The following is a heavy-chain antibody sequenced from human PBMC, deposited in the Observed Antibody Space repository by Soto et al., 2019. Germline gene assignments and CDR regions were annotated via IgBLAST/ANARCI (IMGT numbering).Heavy chain of an antibody. Sequence: QVQLVESGGGVVQPGRSLRLSCAASGFTFSSYAMHWVRQAPGKGLEWVAVISYDGSNKYYADSVKGRFTISRDNSKNTLYLQMNCLRAEDTAVYYWARSITMIVVVTHDAFDIWGQGAMVTVSS. CDR1: GFTFSSYA. D-gene: IGHD3-22*01. CDR3: ARSITMIVVVTHDAFDI. V-gene: IGHV3-30-3*01. CDR2: ISYDGSNK. J-gene: IGHJ3*02.